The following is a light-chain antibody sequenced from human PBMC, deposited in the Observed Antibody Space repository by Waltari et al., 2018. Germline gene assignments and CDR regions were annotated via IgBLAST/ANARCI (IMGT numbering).Light chain of an antibody. CDR1: SLRIYY. CDR3: NSRDTSGDHWL. V-gene: IGLV3-19*01. CDR2: GKN. Sequence: SSELTQDPAVSVALGQTVRITCQGDSLRIYYANWYQQKPGQAPVLVIHGKNNRPSGIPDRFSGSRSENSASLTITGAQAEDEADYYCNSRDTSGDHWLFGGGTKVTVL. J-gene: IGLJ2*01.